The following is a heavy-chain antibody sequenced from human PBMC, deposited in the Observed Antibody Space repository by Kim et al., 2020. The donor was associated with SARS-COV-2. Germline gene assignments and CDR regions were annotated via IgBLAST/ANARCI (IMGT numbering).Heavy chain of an antibody. Sequence: GGSLRLSCAASGFTFSSYYMSWVRQAPGKGLEWVSAISGSGGNTYYADSVKGRFTISRDNSKNTLYLQMNSLRDEDTAVYYCAKDRGSRSDWARSALDTSGQGTMVTVSS. V-gene: IGHV3-23*01. J-gene: IGHJ3*02. D-gene: IGHD3-10*01. CDR3: AKDRGSRSDWARSALDT. CDR2: ISGSGGNT. CDR1: GFTFSSYY.